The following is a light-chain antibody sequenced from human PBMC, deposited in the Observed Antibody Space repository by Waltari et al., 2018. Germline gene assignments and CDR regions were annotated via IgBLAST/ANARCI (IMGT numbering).Light chain of an antibody. V-gene: IGKV2-30*02. Sequence: DVVMTQSPLSLPVTLGQPASISCRSGQSLVHSDGNTYLNWFQQRPGHSPRRLIYKVSNRDSVVPDRFSGSGSGTDFTLKISRVEAEDVGFYYCMQGTHWPRTFGQGTKVEIK. CDR3: MQGTHWPRT. J-gene: IGKJ1*01. CDR1: QSLVHSDGNTY. CDR2: KVS.